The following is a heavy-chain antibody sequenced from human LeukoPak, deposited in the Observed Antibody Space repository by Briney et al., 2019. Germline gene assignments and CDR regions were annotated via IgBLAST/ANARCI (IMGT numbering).Heavy chain of an antibody. CDR3: ARLGRGDTAMAIRY. CDR2: IYYSGST. Sequence: SETLSLTCTVSGGSISSYYWSWIRQPPGKGLEWIGYIYYSGSTNYSPSLKSRVTISVDTSKNQFSLKLSSVTAADTAVYYCARLGRGDTAMAIRYWGQGTLVTVSS. V-gene: IGHV4-59*08. CDR1: GGSISSYY. J-gene: IGHJ4*02. D-gene: IGHD5-18*01.